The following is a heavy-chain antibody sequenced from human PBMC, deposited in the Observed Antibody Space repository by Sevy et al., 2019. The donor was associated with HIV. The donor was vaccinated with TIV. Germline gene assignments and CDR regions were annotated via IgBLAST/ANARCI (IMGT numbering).Heavy chain of an antibody. D-gene: IGHD4-17*01. V-gene: IGHV4-59*01. CDR2: IYYRGST. J-gene: IGHJ4*02. CDR3: ARGRSAYGDYELVDY. Sequence: SETLSLTCTVSGGSISSYYWSWIRQPPGKGLEWMGYIYYRGSTNYNPSLKSRVTITVDTYKNQFSLKLSSVTAADTDVYYCARGRSAYGDYELVDYWGQGTLVTVSS. CDR1: GGSISSYY.